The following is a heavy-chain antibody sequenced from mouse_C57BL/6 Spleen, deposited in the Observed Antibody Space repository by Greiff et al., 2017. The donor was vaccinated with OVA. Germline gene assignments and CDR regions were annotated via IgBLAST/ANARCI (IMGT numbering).Heavy chain of an antibody. CDR3: AGSYYYGSSYEDAMDY. J-gene: IGHJ4*01. CDR2: IDPEDGET. V-gene: IGHV14-2*01. Sequence: VHVKQSGAELVKPGASVKLSCTASGFNIKDYYMHWVKQRTEQGLEWIGRIDPEDGETKYAPKFQGKATITADTSSNTAYLQLSSLTSEDTAVYYYAGSYYYGSSYEDAMDYWGQGTAVTVSS. D-gene: IGHD1-1*01. CDR1: GFNIKDYY.